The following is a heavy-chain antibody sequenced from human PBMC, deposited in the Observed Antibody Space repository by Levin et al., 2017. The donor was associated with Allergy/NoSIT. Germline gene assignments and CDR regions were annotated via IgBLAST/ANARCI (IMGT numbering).Heavy chain of an antibody. CDR3: ARQLGNFWSGYNYFDY. Sequence: GGSLRLSCAASGFTFSSYEMNWVRRAPGKGLEWVSYISSTGSTIYSADSLKGRFTISRENAKNSLYLHMNSLRAEDTAVYYCARQLGNFWSGYNYFDYWGQGTLVTVSS. V-gene: IGHV3-48*03. J-gene: IGHJ4*02. CDR1: GFTFSSYE. D-gene: IGHD3-3*01. CDR2: ISSTGSTI.